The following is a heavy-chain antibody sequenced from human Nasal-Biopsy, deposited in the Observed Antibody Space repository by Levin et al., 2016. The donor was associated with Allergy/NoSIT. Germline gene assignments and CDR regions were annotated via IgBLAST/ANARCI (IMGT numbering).Heavy chain of an antibody. D-gene: IGHD2/OR15-2a*01. CDR3: SNTLDY. CDR1: GFTFSSYG. Sequence: GGSLRLSCAASGFTFSSYGMSWVRQAPGKGLEWVANINQNEREKYYVDSVKGRFTISRDNAKNLLFLQMSSLRAEDTAVYYCSNTLDYWGQGTLVTVSS. J-gene: IGHJ4*02. V-gene: IGHV3-7*02. CDR2: INQNEREK.